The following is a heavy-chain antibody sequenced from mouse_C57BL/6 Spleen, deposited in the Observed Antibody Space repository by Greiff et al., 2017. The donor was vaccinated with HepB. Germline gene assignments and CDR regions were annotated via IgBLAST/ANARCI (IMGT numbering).Heavy chain of an antibody. V-gene: IGHV1-81*01. Sequence: VQLQQSGAELARPGASVKLSCKASGYTFTSYGISWVKQRTGQGLEWIGEIYPRSGNTYYNEKFKGKATLTADKSSSTAYMELRSLTSEDSAVYLCARNYGSNYFDYWGQGTTLTVSS. D-gene: IGHD1-1*01. CDR3: ARNYGSNYFDY. J-gene: IGHJ2*01. CDR2: IYPRSGNT. CDR1: GYTFTSYG.